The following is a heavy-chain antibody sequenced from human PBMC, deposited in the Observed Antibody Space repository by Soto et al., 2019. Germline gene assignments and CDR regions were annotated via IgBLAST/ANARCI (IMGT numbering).Heavy chain of an antibody. Sequence: GASVKVSCKAAGGTFSSYAISWVRQAPGQGLEWMGGIIPIFGTANYAQKFQGRVTITADESTSTAYMELSSLRSEDTAVYYCAREGGYGNYQDAPFAIWGQGTLVTVSS. CDR2: IIPIFGTA. D-gene: IGHD4-17*01. V-gene: IGHV1-69*13. CDR1: GGTFSSYA. CDR3: AREGGYGNYQDAPFAI. J-gene: IGHJ3*02.